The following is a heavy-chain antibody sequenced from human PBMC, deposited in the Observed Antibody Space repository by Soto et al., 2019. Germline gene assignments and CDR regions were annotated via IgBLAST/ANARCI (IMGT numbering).Heavy chain of an antibody. D-gene: IGHD2-2*01. V-gene: IGHV4-39*01. Sequence: QLQLQESGPGLVKPSETLSLTCTVSGGSISSSSSSWGWIRQPPGKGLEWLGIISYSGSTYYSPTLKSRVTMSVAASKILFSMKLSSVTAADTAVYYCARTYVTDVVVVPASKDYMDVWGKGTTVTVSS. CDR2: ISYSGST. CDR3: ARTYVTDVVVVPASKDYMDV. CDR1: GGSISSSSSS. J-gene: IGHJ6*03.